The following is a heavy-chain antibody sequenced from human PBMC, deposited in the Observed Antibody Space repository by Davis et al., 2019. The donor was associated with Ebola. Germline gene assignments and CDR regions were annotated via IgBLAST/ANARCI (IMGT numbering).Heavy chain of an antibody. Sequence: PSETLSLTCTVSGGSISSYYWSWIRQPPGKGLEWIGYIYYSGSTNYNPSLKSRVTISVDTSKNQFSLKLSSVTAADTAVYYCARDGYGGSLDYWGQGTLVTVSS. D-gene: IGHD1-26*01. CDR3: ARDGYGGSLDY. V-gene: IGHV4-59*01. CDR2: IYYSGST. CDR1: GGSISSYY. J-gene: IGHJ4*02.